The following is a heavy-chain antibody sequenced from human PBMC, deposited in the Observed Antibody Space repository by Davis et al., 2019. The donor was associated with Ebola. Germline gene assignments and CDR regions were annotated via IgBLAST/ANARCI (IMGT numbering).Heavy chain of an antibody. CDR1: GGTFSSYA. J-gene: IGHJ5*02. CDR3: ARVYYDYIWGSYRANWFDP. Sequence: SVKVSCKASGGTFSSYAISWVRQAPGQGLEWMGGIIPIFGTANYAQKFQGRVTITADESTSTAYMELSSLRSEDTAVYYCARVYYDYIWGSYRANWFDPWGQGTLVTVSS. CDR2: IIPIFGTA. D-gene: IGHD3-16*02. V-gene: IGHV1-69*13.